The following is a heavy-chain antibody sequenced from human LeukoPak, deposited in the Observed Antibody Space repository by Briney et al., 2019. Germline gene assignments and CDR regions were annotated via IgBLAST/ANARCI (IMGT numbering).Heavy chain of an antibody. J-gene: IGHJ4*02. V-gene: IGHV3-23*01. Sequence: PGGSLRLSCAASGFTFSSYAMSWVRQAPGKGLEGVSAISGSGGSTYYADSVKGRFTISRDNSKNTLYLQMNSLRAEDTAVYYCAKDSVFDSSGWYAAFDYWGQGTLVTVSS. D-gene: IGHD6-19*01. CDR3: AKDSVFDSSGWYAAFDY. CDR2: ISGSGGST. CDR1: GFTFSSYA.